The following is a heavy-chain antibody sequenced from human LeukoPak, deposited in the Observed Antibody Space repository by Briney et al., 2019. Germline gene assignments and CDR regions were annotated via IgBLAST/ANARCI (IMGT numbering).Heavy chain of an antibody. J-gene: IGHJ6*03. CDR3: AKAPDAVPAALCYYMDV. CDR1: GFTFSSYG. D-gene: IGHD2-2*01. CDR2: IRYDGSNK. V-gene: IGHV3-30*02. Sequence: PGGSLRLSCAASGFTFSSYGMHWVRQAPGKGLEWVAFIRYDGSNKYYADSVKGRFTISRDNSKNTLYLQMNSLRAEDTAVYYCAKAPDAVPAALCYYMDVWGKGTTVTVSS.